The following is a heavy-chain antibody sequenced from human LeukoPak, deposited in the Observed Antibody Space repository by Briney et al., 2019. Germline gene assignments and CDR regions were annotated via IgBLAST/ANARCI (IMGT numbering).Heavy chain of an antibody. V-gene: IGHV1-2*02. CDR1: GGTFTIYA. J-gene: IGHJ5*02. CDR2: INPNSGGT. CDR3: ARDPSHWFDP. Sequence: ASVKVSFTSSGGTFTIYAISWVRRAPGQGLEWMGWINPNSGGTNYAQKFQGRVTMTRDTSISTAYMELSRVRSDDTAVYYGARDPSHWFDPWGQGTLVTVSS.